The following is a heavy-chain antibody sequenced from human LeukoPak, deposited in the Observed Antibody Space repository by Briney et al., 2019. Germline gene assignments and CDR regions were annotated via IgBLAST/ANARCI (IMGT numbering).Heavy chain of an antibody. CDR2: ISYDGSNK. D-gene: IGHD1-26*01. J-gene: IGHJ4*02. CDR3: ARARLLGATDPCVDY. Sequence: GGSLRLSCAASGFTFSSYAMHWVRQAPGKGLEWVAVISYDGSNKYYADSVKGRFTISSDNSKNTLYLQMNSLRAEDTAVYYCARARLLGATDPCVDYWGQGTLVTVSS. CDR1: GFTFSSYA. V-gene: IGHV3-30-3*01.